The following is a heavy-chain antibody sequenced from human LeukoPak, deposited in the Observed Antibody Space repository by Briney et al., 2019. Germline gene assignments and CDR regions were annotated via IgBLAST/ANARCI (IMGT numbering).Heavy chain of an antibody. V-gene: IGHV3-7*01. D-gene: IGHD3-10*01. J-gene: IGHJ4*02. CDR3: AKGDSQETGSYYSDY. CDR2: IKPDGSEK. CDR1: GFTFSNFW. Sequence: PGGSLRLSCAASGFTFSNFWMSWVRQAPGKGLEWVANIKPDGSEKYYVDSVRGRFTISRDNAKNSLFLQLNGLRADDTAVYYCAKGDSQETGSYYSDYWGQGTLVTVSS.